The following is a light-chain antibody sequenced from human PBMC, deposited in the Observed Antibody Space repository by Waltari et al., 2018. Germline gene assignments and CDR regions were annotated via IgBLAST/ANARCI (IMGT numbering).Light chain of an antibody. Sequence: DIQMTQSPSTPPASVGDRVTITCRASQRITNWLAWYQQKPGMAPKLLIYGVSTLESGVPSRFSGSGSGAEFTLTISSLQPDDFATYYCQYYNNYELTFGGGTKVEIK. CDR2: GVS. CDR3: QYYNNYELT. CDR1: QRITNW. V-gene: IGKV1-5*03. J-gene: IGKJ4*01.